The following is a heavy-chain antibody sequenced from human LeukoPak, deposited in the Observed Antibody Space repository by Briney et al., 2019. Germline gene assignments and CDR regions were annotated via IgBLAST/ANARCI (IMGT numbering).Heavy chain of an antibody. CDR1: GFTFSSYS. CDR2: ISSSSSTI. CDR3: AKVPYYYDSSGSFYFDY. Sequence: GGSLRLSCAASGFTFSSYSMNWVRQAPGKGLEWVSYISSSSSTIYYADSVKGRFTISRDNSKNTLYLQMNSLRAEDTAVYYCAKVPYYYDSSGSFYFDYWGQGTLVTVSS. V-gene: IGHV3-48*01. J-gene: IGHJ4*02. D-gene: IGHD3-22*01.